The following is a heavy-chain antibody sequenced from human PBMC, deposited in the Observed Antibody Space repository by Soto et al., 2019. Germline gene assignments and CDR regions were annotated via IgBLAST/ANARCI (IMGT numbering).Heavy chain of an antibody. CDR2: IIPIFATA. J-gene: IGHJ6*02. CDR3: ARNARAAAEDYYYGMDV. Sequence: QVQLVQSGAEVKKPGSSVKVSCKASGGTFSSYAISWVRQAPGQGLEWMGGIIPIFATANYAQQFQGRVTITADESTSPAYMELSSLRYEDTAVYYCARNARAAAEDYYYGMDVWGQGTTVTVSS. V-gene: IGHV1-69*01. CDR1: GGTFSSYA. D-gene: IGHD6-13*01.